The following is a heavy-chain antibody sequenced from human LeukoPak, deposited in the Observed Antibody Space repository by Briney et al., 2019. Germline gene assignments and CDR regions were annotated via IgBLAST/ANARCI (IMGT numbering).Heavy chain of an antibody. CDR2: IKSNVDGGAR. V-gene: IGHV3-15*01. D-gene: IGHD3-3*01. CDR3: TTDGVDFWSGYYIGNY. J-gene: IGHJ4*02. CDR1: GFTFSDIW. Sequence: GGSLRLSCAASGFTFSDIWMSWVRQAPGKGVEWVGRIKSNVDGGARDYAAPVKGRFTISRDDSKNTLYLQMSQLTTEDTGVYYCTTDGVDFWSGYYIGNYWGQGTLVAVSS.